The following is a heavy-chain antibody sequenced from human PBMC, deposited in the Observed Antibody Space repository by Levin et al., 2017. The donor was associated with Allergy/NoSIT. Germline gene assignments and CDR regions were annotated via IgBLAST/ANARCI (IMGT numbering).Heavy chain of an antibody. D-gene: IGHD1-26*01. Sequence: ASVKVSCKASGYTFTSYAMHWVRQAPGQRLEWMGWINAGNGNTKYSQKFQGRVTITRDTSASTAYMELSSLRSEDTAVYYCARDLSWELLPYYYYYGMDVWGQGTTVTVSS. J-gene: IGHJ6*02. CDR2: INAGNGNT. CDR3: ARDLSWELLPYYYYYGMDV. CDR1: GYTFTSYA. V-gene: IGHV1-3*01.